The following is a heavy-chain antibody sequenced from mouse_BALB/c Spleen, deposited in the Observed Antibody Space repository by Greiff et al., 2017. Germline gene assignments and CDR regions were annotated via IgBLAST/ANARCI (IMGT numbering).Heavy chain of an antibody. D-gene: IGHD4-1*01. V-gene: IGHV1-7*01. J-gene: IGHJ2*01. CDR1: GYTFTSYW. Sequence: VQLQQSGAELAKPGASVKMSCKASGYTFTSYWMHWVKQRPGQGLEWIGYINPSTGYTEYNQKFKDKATLTADKSSSTAYMQLSSLTSEDSAVYYCARDKLVFDYWGQGTTLTVSS. CDR3: ARDKLVFDY. CDR2: INPSTGYT.